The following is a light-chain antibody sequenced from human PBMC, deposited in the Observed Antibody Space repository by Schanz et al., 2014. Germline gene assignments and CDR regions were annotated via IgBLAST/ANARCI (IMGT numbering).Light chain of an antibody. J-gene: IGLJ2*01. CDR1: SSNIGAGYD. V-gene: IGLV1-40*01. Sequence: QSVLTQPPSVSGAPGQRVTISCTGSSSNIGAGYDVHWYQQLPGTAPKLLIYGNSNRPSGVPDRFSGSKSGTSASLAISGLRSEDEADYYCATWDDRLSGVVFGGGTKLTVL. CDR2: GNS. CDR3: ATWDDRLSGVV.